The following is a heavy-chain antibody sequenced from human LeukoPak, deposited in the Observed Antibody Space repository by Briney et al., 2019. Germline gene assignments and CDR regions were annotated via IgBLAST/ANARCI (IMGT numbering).Heavy chain of an antibody. D-gene: IGHD3-10*01. V-gene: IGHV3-73*01. CDR1: GFTFSGSA. CDR2: IRSKANSYAT. Sequence: PGGSLRLSCAASGFTFSGSAMHWVRQASGKGLEWVGRIRSKANSYATAYAASVKGRFTISRDDSKNTAYLQMNSLRAEDTAVYYCARDGAAGSFNGEASGDAFDIWGQGTMVTVSS. CDR3: ARDGAAGSFNGEASGDAFDI. J-gene: IGHJ3*02.